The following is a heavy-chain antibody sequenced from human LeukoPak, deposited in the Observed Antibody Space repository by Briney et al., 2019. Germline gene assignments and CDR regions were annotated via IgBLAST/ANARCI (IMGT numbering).Heavy chain of an antibody. D-gene: IGHD4-23*01. Sequence: ASVRVSCKASGYTFIGYSISWVRQAPGHGLEWMGWITPYNGNTNYVQNFQGRVTMTTDTSTSTAYMELRSLRSDDTAVYYCAREYGGNPGLFGYWGQGTLVTVSS. V-gene: IGHV1-18*01. CDR3: AREYGGNPGLFGY. J-gene: IGHJ4*02. CDR1: GYTFIGYS. CDR2: ITPYNGNT.